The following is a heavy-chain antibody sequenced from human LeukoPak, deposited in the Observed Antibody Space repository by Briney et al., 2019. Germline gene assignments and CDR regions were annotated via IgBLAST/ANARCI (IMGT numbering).Heavy chain of an antibody. J-gene: IGHJ5*02. CDR2: NNPSGGST. CDR1: GYTFTSYY. CDR3: ARERRLNYYGSGPARWFDP. D-gene: IGHD3-10*01. Sequence: GASVKVSCKASGYTFTSYYMHWVRQAPGQGLEWMGINNPSGGSTSYAQKFQGRVTMTRDTPTSTVYMELSSLRSEDTAVYYCARERRLNYYGSGPARWFDPWGQGTLVTVSS. V-gene: IGHV1-46*01.